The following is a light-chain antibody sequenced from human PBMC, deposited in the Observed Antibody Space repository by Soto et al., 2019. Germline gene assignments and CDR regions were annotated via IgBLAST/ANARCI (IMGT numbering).Light chain of an antibody. J-gene: IGLJ1*01. V-gene: IGLV2-11*01. CDR1: SSDVDDYRY. CDR2: GGN. CDR3: CSYVTTPEI. Sequence: LAQPRSVSGSPGQLLTISCTGTSSDVDDYRYVSWYQQYPGKAPKLVIYGGNKRPSGVPDRFSGSNSGNTASLTISGLQAEDEADYYCCSYVTTPEIFGTGTKVTVL.